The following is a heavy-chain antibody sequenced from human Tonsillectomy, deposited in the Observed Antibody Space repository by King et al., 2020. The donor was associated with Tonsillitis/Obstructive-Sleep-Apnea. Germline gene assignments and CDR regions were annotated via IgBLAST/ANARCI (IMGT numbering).Heavy chain of an antibody. CDR2: IYYSGST. J-gene: IGHJ6*02. V-gene: IGHV4-61*01. CDR3: ARDGDEYGMDV. Sequence: VQLQESGPGLVKPSETLSLTCTVSGGSVSSGSYYWSWIRQPPGKGLEWIGYIYYSGSTNYNPSLKSRVTISVDTSKNQFSLKLRSVTAADTAVYYCARDGDEYGMDVWGQGTTVTVSS. D-gene: IGHD7-27*01. CDR1: GGSVSSGSYY.